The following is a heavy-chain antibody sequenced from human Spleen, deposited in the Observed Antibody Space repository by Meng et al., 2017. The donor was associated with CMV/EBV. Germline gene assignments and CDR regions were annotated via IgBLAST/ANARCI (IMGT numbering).Heavy chain of an antibody. J-gene: IGHJ4*02. CDR1: GFSFSSYG. CDR2: VQYDGNNK. Sequence: GESLKISCAASGFSFSSYGMHWVRQAPGKGLEWVAFVQYDGNNKYYADSVKGRFTISRDNTRNTVNLQMNSLTTEDTALYFCARLSAGHWGQGTMVTVSS. CDR3: ARLSAGH. V-gene: IGHV3-30*02. D-gene: IGHD2-21*02.